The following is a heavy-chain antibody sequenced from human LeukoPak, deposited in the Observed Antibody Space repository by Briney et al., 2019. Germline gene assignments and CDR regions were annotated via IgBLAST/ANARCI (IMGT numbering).Heavy chain of an antibody. CDR1: GGTFISYA. V-gene: IGHV1-69*05. D-gene: IGHD6-13*01. J-gene: IGHJ6*03. CDR2: IIPIFGTA. Sequence: SVKVSCKASGGTFISYAISWVRQAPGQGLEWMGGIIPIFGTANYAQKFQGRVTITTDESTSTAYMELSSLRSEDTAVYYCARVGRIAAAGTDYYYYMDVWGKGTTVTVSS. CDR3: ARVGRIAAAGTDYYYYMDV.